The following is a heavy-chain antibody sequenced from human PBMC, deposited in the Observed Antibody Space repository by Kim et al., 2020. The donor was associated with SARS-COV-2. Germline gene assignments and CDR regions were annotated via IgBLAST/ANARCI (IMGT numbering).Heavy chain of an antibody. CDR3: ARGGGGLYDSSGYPPLSFDY. V-gene: IGHV1-69*13. J-gene: IGHJ4*02. Sequence: SVKVSCKASGGTFSSYAISWVRQAPGQGLEWMGGIIPIFGTANYAQKFQGRVTITADESTSTAYMELSSLRSEDTAVYYCARGGGGLYDSSGYPPLSFDYWGQGTLVTVSS. D-gene: IGHD3-22*01. CDR2: IIPIFGTA. CDR1: GGTFSSYA.